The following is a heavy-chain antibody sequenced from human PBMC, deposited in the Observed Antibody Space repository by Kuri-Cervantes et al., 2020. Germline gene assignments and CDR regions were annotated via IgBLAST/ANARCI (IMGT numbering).Heavy chain of an antibody. J-gene: IGHJ6*02. Sequence: GGSLRLSCAASGLAFGHYAMIWVRQAPGKGLEWVSSIAADGSSLYYADPVKGRFAVSRDNSKNILFLQMNGLRVEDTAFYYCARDLYSYGPWGYYGMDVWGQGTTVTVSS. CDR3: ARDLYSYGPWGYYGMDV. D-gene: IGHD5-18*01. V-gene: IGHV3-23*01. CDR2: IAADGSSL. CDR1: GLAFGHYA.